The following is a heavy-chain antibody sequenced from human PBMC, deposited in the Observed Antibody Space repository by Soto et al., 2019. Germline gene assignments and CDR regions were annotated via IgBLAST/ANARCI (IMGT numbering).Heavy chain of an antibody. J-gene: IGHJ3*02. D-gene: IGHD4-17*01. CDR1: GFTFSNYF. CDR3: AKDINYGSADAFDI. Sequence: GGSPGLSCAASGFTFSNYFMSWVRQAPGKGLEWVSSISGSGDNTYYADSVKGRFTISRDNSKNTLFLQMNSLRAEDTAVYYCAKDINYGSADAFDIWGQGTMGTDSS. CDR2: ISGSGDNT. V-gene: IGHV3-23*01.